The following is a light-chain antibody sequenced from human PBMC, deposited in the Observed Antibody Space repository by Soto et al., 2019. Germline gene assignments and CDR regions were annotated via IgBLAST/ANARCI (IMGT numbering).Light chain of an antibody. CDR2: DVS. CDR3: PSYAGTYTWV. CDR1: SSDVGAYNY. J-gene: IGLJ3*02. V-gene: IGLV2-11*01. Sequence: QSALTQPRSVSGSPGQSVTLSCTGTSSDVGAYNYVSWSQQHPGRAPKLMIYDVSARPSGVPDRFSGSKSGNTAFLTISGLQTDDEADYYCPSYAGTYTWVFGGGTKVTVL.